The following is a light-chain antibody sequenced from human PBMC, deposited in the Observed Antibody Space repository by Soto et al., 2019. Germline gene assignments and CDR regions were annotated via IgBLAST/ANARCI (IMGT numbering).Light chain of an antibody. CDR3: QQYGSSPWT. V-gene: IGKV3-20*01. CDR2: GAS. Sequence: IVMTHSPSTLPVSPGERATVSCWTSQSVNSHLACYQHKPGQAPRLLMYGASTRATGIPDRFTGSGSGTDFTLTISRLEPEDFAVYYCQQYGSSPWTFGQGTNVAIK. J-gene: IGKJ1*01. CDR1: QSVNSH.